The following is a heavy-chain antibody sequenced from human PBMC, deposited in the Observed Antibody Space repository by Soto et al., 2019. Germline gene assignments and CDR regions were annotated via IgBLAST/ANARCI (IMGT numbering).Heavy chain of an antibody. J-gene: IGHJ5*02. CDR3: ARGYGWFDP. CDR1: GFTFSSYG. V-gene: IGHV3-33*01. Sequence: QVQLVESGGGEVQPGRSLRLSCAASGFTFSSYGMHWVRQAPGKGLEWVAVLWYDGSNKYYADSVKGRFTISRDNSKNTLYLQMNSLRAEDTAVYYCARGYGWFDPWGQGTLVTVSS. CDR2: LWYDGSNK. D-gene: IGHD6-13*01.